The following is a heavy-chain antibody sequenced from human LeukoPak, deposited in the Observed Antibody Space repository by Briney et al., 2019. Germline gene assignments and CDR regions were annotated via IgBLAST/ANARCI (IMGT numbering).Heavy chain of an antibody. V-gene: IGHV4-34*01. CDR3: ARGLRRWITMIVTNWFDP. J-gene: IGHJ5*02. D-gene: IGHD3-22*01. CDR2: INHSGST. CDR1: GGSFSGYY. Sequence: SETLSLTCAVYGGSFSGYYWSWIRQPPGKRLEWIGEINHSGSTNYNPSLKSRVTISVDTSKNQFSLKLSSVTAADTAVYYCARGLRRWITMIVTNWFDPWGQGTLVTVSS.